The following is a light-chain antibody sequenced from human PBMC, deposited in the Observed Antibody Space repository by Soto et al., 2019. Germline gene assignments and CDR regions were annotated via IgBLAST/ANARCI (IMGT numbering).Light chain of an antibody. CDR2: QDS. V-gene: IGLV3-1*01. CDR1: KLGDKY. J-gene: IGLJ2*01. Sequence: YELTQPPSVSVSPGQTASITCSGDKLGDKYACWYQQKPGQSPVLVIYQDSKRPSGIPERFSGSNSGNTATLTISGTQAMDEADYYCQAWDSSTDVVFGGGTKLTVL. CDR3: QAWDSSTDVV.